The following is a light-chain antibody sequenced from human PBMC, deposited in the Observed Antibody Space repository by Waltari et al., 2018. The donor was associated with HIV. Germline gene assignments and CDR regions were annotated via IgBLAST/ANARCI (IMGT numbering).Light chain of an antibody. J-gene: IGKJ4*01. Sequence: DIVMTQSPDSLAVSLGERATIKCKSSQTVLYSSNNRNYLSWYKQKAGQPPKLIIYWASSRQSGVPDRFSGSGSGTDFTLTISSLQAEDVAVYFCQQTYTIPPTFGGGTKVEIK. CDR3: QQTYTIPPT. V-gene: IGKV4-1*01. CDR1: QTVLYSSNNRNY. CDR2: WAS.